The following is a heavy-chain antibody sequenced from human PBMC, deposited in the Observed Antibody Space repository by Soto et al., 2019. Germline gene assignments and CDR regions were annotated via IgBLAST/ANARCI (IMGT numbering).Heavy chain of an antibody. CDR1: GYTFTSYS. D-gene: IGHD2-15*01. CDR3: ARGHIVVVVADTGFDY. Sequence: ASVKVSCKASGYTFTSYSISWVRQAPGQGLEWMGWISAYNGNTNYAQKLQGRVTMTTDTSTSTAYMELRSLRSDDTAVYYCARGHIVVVVADTGFDYWGQGTLVTVSS. J-gene: IGHJ4*02. V-gene: IGHV1-18*01. CDR2: ISAYNGNT.